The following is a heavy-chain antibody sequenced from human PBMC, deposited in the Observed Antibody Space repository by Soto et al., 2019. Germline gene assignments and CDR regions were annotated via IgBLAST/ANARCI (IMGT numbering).Heavy chain of an antibody. CDR3: AKVYCSGGSCYARPGDGMDV. CDR2: IWYDGSNK. CDR1: GFTFSSYG. J-gene: IGHJ6*02. D-gene: IGHD2-15*01. Sequence: TGGSLRLSCAASGFTFSSYGMHWVRQAPGKGLEWVAVIWYDGSNKYYADSVKGRFTISRDNSKNTLYLQMNSLRAEDTAVYYCAKVYCSGGSCYARPGDGMDVWGQGTTVTVSS. V-gene: IGHV3-33*06.